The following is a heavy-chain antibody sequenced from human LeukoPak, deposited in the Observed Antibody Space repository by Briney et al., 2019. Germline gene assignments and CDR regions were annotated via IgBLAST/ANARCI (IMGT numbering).Heavy chain of an antibody. D-gene: IGHD6-19*01. Sequence: SDTLSLTCAVSGGSISSSNWWSWVRQPPGKGLEWIGEIYHSGSTNYNPSLKSRVTISVDKSKNQFSLKLSSVTAADTAVYYCAKRERNQIAVAGTNFDYWGQGTLVTVSS. V-gene: IGHV4-4*02. CDR1: GGSISSSNW. CDR2: IYHSGST. CDR3: AKRERNQIAVAGTNFDY. J-gene: IGHJ4*02.